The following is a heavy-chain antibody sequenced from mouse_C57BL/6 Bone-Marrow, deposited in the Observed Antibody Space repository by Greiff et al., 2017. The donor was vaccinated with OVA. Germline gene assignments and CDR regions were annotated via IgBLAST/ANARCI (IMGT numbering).Heavy chain of an antibody. Sequence: QVQLQQSGPELVKPGASVKISCKASGYAFSSSWMNWVKQRPGKGLEWIGRIYPGDGDTNYNGKFKGKATLTADKSSSTAYMQLSSLTSEDSAVYFCARCRSYSNSFDYWGQGTTLTVSS. V-gene: IGHV1-82*01. J-gene: IGHJ2*01. CDR3: ARCRSYSNSFDY. CDR2: IYPGDGDT. CDR1: GYAFSSSW. D-gene: IGHD2-5*01.